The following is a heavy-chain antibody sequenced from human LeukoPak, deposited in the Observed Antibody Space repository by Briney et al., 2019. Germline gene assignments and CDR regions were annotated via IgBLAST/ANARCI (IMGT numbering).Heavy chain of an antibody. CDR2: ISYDGSNK. D-gene: IGHD2-15*01. V-gene: IGHV3-30-3*01. J-gene: IGHJ6*02. CDR3: ARGAHCSGGSCYSWDYHGMDV. Sequence: GGSLRLSCAASGFTFSSYAMHWVRQAPGKGLEWVAVISYDGSNKYYADSVKGRFTISRDNSKNTLYLQMNSLRAEDTAVYYCARGAHCSGGSCYSWDYHGMDVWGQGTTVTVSS. CDR1: GFTFSSYA.